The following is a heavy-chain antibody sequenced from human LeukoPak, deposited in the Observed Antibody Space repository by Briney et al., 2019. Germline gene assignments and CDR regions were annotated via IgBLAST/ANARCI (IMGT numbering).Heavy chain of an antibody. Sequence: ASVKVSCKASGYTFTSYDINWVRQATGQGLEWMGWMNPNSGNTGYAQKFQGRVTMTRNTSISTAYMELSSLRSEDTAVYYCARGAFIRFFGGVIGGGSWFDPGGKGPVVTVS. CDR3: ARGAFIRFFGGVIGGGSWFDP. CDR2: MNPNSGNT. V-gene: IGHV1-8*01. CDR1: GYTFTSYD. J-gene: IGHJ5*02. D-gene: IGHD3-16*02.